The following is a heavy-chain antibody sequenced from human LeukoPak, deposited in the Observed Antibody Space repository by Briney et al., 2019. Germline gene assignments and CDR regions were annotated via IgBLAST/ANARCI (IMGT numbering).Heavy chain of an antibody. CDR1: GFTFSSYE. CDR3: ARSRWGSSGYYLDY. Sequence: PGGSLRLCCAASGFTFSSYEMNWVRQAPGKGLEWVSYISSTGSTLYYADSLKGRFTISRDNAKNSQYLQMNSLRAEDTAVYYCARSRWGSSGYYLDYWGQGTLVTVSS. J-gene: IGHJ4*02. D-gene: IGHD3-22*01. CDR2: ISSTGSTL. V-gene: IGHV3-48*03.